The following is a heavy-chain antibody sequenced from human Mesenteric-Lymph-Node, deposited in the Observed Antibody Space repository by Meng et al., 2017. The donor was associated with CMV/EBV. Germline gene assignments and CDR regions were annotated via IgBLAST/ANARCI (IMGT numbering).Heavy chain of an antibody. J-gene: IGHJ3*02. CDR3: ARVLIIGYAFDI. Sequence: GGSLRLSCAASGFTFSSYTLNWVRQAPGKGLEWVSVIYSGGSTYYADSVKGRFTISRDNSKNTLYLQMNSLRAEDTAVYYCARVLIIGYAFDIWGQGTMVTVSS. CDR1: GFTFSSYT. D-gene: IGHD3-16*02. V-gene: IGHV3-66*02. CDR2: IYSGGST.